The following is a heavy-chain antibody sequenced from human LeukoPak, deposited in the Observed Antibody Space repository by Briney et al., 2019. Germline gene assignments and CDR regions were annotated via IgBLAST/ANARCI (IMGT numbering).Heavy chain of an antibody. V-gene: IGHV4-59*08. CDR2: IYYGGST. J-gene: IGHJ3*02. Sequence: SETLSLTCTVSGGSISSYYWSWIRQPPGKGLEWVGYIYYGGSTNYNPSLKSRVTISVDTSKNQFSLKLSSVTAADTAVYYCARHMMAYKDPREAFDIWGQGTMVTVSS. CDR1: GGSISSYY. CDR3: ARHMMAYKDPREAFDI. D-gene: IGHD3-16*01.